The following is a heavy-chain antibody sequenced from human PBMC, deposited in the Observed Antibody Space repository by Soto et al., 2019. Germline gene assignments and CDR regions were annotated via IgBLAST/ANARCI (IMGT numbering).Heavy chain of an antibody. V-gene: IGHV1-69*12. CDR1: GGTFSSYA. D-gene: IGHD3-22*01. CDR2: IIPIFGTA. Sequence: QVQLVQSGAEVKKPGSSVKVSCKASGGTFSSYAISWVRQAPGQGLEWMGVIIPIFGTANYAQKFQGRVTITADASTSTAKVELSRLTSDDTAVYYWARDGGLSGGYYPYGFDPWGQGTLVTVSS. J-gene: IGHJ5*02. CDR3: ARDGGLSGGYYPYGFDP.